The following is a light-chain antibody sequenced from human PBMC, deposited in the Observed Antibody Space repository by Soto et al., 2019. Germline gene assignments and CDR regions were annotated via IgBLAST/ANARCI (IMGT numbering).Light chain of an antibody. Sequence: DIQLTQSPSFLSASVGDRVTITCRASQGISSYLAWYQQKPGKAPKLLIYAASTLQSGDPSRFSGSGSGTEFTLTISSLQPEDFASYYCQQLNSYPLTFGPGTKVDMK. V-gene: IGKV1-9*01. CDR3: QQLNSYPLT. CDR2: AAS. CDR1: QGISSY. J-gene: IGKJ3*01.